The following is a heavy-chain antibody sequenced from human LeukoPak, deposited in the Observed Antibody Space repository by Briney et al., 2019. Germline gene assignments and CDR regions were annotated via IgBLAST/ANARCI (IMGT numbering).Heavy chain of an antibody. CDR3: ARGGSSGPYDY. D-gene: IGHD3-22*01. Sequence: SETLSLTCTVSGGSISSYYWSWLRQPPGKGLEWIGYIYYSGSTNYNPSLKSRVTISVDTSKNQFSLKLSSVTAADTAVYYCARGGSSGPYDYWGQGTLVTVSS. CDR1: GGSISSYY. V-gene: IGHV4-59*08. J-gene: IGHJ4*02. CDR2: IYYSGST.